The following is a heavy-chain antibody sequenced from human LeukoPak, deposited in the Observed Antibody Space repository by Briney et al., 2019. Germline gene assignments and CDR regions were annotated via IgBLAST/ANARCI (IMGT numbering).Heavy chain of an antibody. CDR3: ARGAGGAEGAFDI. CDR2: IGTAGGT. Sequence: GGSLRLSCAASGFTFSSYDMHWVRQATGKGLEWVSAIGTAGGTYYPGSVKGRFTISRENAKNSLYLQMNSLRAGDTAVYYCARGAGGAEGAFDIWGQGTMVTVSS. V-gene: IGHV3-13*01. CDR1: GFTFSSYD. D-gene: IGHD2-8*02. J-gene: IGHJ3*02.